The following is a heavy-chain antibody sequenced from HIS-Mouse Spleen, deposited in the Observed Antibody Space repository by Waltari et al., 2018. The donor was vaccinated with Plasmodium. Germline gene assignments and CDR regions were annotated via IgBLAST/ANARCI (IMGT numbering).Heavy chain of an antibody. V-gene: IGHV3-23*01. CDR3: AKVPRGARGPYYFDY. CDR1: GFTFSSYA. D-gene: IGHD3-10*01. Sequence: EVQLLESGGGLVQPGVSLSLSCAASGFTFSSYAMSWVRQAPGKGLEWVSSISGSGGSTYYADSVKGRFTISRDNSKNTLYLQMNSLRAEDTAVYYCAKVPRGARGPYYFDYWGQGTLVTVSS. J-gene: IGHJ4*02. CDR2: ISGSGGST.